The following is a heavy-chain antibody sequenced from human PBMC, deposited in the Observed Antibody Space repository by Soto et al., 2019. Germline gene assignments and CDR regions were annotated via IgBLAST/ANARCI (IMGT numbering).Heavy chain of an antibody. V-gene: IGHV1-69*12. CDR2: IIPIFGTA. Sequence: QVQLVQSGAEVKKPGSSVKVSCKASGGTFSSYAISWVRQAPGQGLEWRGGIIPIFGTADYAQKFQGRVTITADESTSTAYMDLSSLRSEDTAVYYCARHLGGNHYYYGMDVWGQGTTVTVSS. CDR3: ARHLGGNHYYYGMDV. D-gene: IGHD3-16*01. CDR1: GGTFSSYA. J-gene: IGHJ6*02.